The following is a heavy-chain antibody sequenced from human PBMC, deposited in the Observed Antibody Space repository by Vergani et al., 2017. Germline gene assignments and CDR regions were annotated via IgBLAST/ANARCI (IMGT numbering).Heavy chain of an antibody. CDR2: IYTSGSN. CDR1: GGSISSGSYY. D-gene: IGHD3-9*01. J-gene: IGHJ4*02. Sequence: QVQLQESGPGLVKPSQTLSLTCTVSGGSISSGSYYWSWIRQPAGNGLEWIGRIYTSGSNNYNPSLKGRVTISVDTSKNQFSLKLSSVTAADTAVYYCARDCDRYPRGVCWYWSQGTLVTVYS. V-gene: IGHV4-61*02. CDR3: ARDCDRYPRGVCWY.